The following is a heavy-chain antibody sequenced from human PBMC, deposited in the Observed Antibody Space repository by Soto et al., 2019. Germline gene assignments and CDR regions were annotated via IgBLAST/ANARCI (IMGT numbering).Heavy chain of an antibody. CDR1: GGTFSSYA. D-gene: IGHD1-7*01. CDR3: ARVVTGTAAEYSFDY. Sequence: QVQLVQSGAEVKKPGSSVKVSCKASGGTFSSYAISWVRQAPGQGLEWMGGIIPIFGTANYAQKFQGRVTITADEYTSTAYMELSSLRSEDTAVHYCARVVTGTAAEYSFDYWGQGTLVTVSS. V-gene: IGHV1-69*12. CDR2: IIPIFGTA. J-gene: IGHJ4*02.